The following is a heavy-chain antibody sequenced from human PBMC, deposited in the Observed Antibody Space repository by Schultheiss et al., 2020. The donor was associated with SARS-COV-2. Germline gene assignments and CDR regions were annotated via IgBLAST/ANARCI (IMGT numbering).Heavy chain of an antibody. V-gene: IGHV4-34*01. D-gene: IGHD6-13*01. CDR1: GGSFSGYY. CDR3: ARGRAAVEDY. CDR2: INHSGST. Sequence: SETLSLTCAVYGGSFSGYYWSWIRQPPGKGLEWIGEINHSGSTYYNPSLKSRVTISVDTSKKKFSLKLSSVTAADTAVYYCARGRAAVEDYWGQGTLVTVSS. J-gene: IGHJ4*02.